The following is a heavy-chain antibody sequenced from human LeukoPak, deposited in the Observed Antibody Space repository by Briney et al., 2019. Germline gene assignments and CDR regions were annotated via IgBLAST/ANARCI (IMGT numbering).Heavy chain of an antibody. Sequence: PSETLSLTCSVSNYSITSSFWSWIRQSPGKAPEWIGYVHFSGNTNYNPSLKSRVTISVDTSKNQFSLKLSSVTAADTAVYYCARRGREGDFWSGYYKGGSFDYWGQGTLVTVSS. V-gene: IGHV4-59*12. CDR1: NYSITSSF. CDR3: ARRGREGDFWSGYYKGGSFDY. J-gene: IGHJ4*02. D-gene: IGHD3-3*01. CDR2: VHFSGNT.